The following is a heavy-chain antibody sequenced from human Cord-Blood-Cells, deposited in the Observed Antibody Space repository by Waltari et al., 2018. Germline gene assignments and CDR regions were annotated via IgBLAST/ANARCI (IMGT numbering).Heavy chain of an antibody. D-gene: IGHD3-10*01. CDR3: ARIYYGSGSYYDAFDI. CDR2: INPNSGGT. V-gene: IGHV1-2*02. J-gene: IGHJ3*02. Sequence: QVQLVQSGAEVKKPGASVTVYCTAFGYTFTGYYITWVRQAPGQGLEWMGWINPNSGGTNYAQKFQGRVTMTRDTSISTAYMELSRLRSDDTAVYYCARIYYGSGSYYDAFDIWGQGTMVTVSS. CDR1: GYTFTGYY.